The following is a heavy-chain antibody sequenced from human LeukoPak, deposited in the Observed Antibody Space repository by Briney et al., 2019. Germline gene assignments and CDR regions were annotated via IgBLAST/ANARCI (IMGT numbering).Heavy chain of an antibody. CDR1: GGSISSSSYY. V-gene: IGHV4-39*07. J-gene: IGHJ6*03. CDR2: SYYSGST. Sequence: SETLSLTCTVSGGSISSSSYYWGWIRQPPGKGLEWIGSSYYSGSTYYNPSLKSRVTISVDTSKNQFSLKLSSVTAADTAVYYCARLPSSGWYANYYMDVWGKGTTVTVSS. CDR3: ARLPSSGWYANYYMDV. D-gene: IGHD6-19*01.